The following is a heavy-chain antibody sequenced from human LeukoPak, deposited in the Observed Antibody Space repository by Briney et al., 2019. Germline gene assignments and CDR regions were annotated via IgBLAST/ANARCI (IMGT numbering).Heavy chain of an antibody. Sequence: SVKVSCKASGGTFSSYAISWVRQAPGQGLEWMGRIIPILGIANYAQKFQGRVTITADKSTSTAYMELSSLRSEDTAVYYCARSAPYSSGSYYTSSYWGQGTLVTVSS. CDR3: ARSAPYSSGSYYTSSY. V-gene: IGHV1-69*04. CDR2: IIPILGIA. D-gene: IGHD3-10*01. CDR1: GGTFSSYA. J-gene: IGHJ4*02.